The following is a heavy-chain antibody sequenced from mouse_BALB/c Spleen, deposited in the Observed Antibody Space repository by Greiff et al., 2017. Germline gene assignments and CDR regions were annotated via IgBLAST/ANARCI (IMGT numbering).Heavy chain of an antibody. J-gene: IGHJ2*01. CDR1: GFAFSSYD. Sequence: DVMLVESGGGLVKPGGSLKLSCAASGFAFSSYDMSWVRQTPEKRLEWVAYISDGGSYTYYPDSVKGRFTISRDNAKNNLYLQMSSLKSEDTAMYYCARGFITTLSDYWGQGTTLTVSS. CDR3: ARGFITTLSDY. D-gene: IGHD1-1*01. V-gene: IGHV5-9-1*01. CDR2: ISDGGSYT.